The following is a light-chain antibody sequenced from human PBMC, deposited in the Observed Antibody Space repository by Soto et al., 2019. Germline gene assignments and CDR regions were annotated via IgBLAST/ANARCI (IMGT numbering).Light chain of an antibody. V-gene: IGKV3-11*01. CDR2: DAS. J-gene: IGKJ3*01. CDR1: QSVSSY. CDR3: QQRSNWPGA. Sequence: EIVLTQSPAILSLSTGERATLSCRASQSVSSYLAWYQQKPGQAPRLLIYDASNRATGIPARFSGSGSGTDFTLTISSLEPEDFAVYYCQQRSNWPGAFGPGTKVDIK.